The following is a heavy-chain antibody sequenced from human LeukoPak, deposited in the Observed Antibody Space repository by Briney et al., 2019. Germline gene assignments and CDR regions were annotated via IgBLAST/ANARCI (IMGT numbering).Heavy chain of an antibody. Sequence: GGSLRLSCAASGFTFDDYGMSWVRQAPGKGLEWVSGINWNGGSTGYADSVKGRFTISRDNAKNSLYLQMNSLRAEDTAVYYCAREAGHGTDRGYLDFWGQGTLVTVSS. CDR2: INWNGGST. CDR3: AREAGHGTDRGYLDF. CDR1: GFTFDDYG. V-gene: IGHV3-20*04. J-gene: IGHJ4*02. D-gene: IGHD6-19*01.